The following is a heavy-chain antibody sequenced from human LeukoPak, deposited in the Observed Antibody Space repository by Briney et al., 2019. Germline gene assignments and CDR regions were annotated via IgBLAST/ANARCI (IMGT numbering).Heavy chain of an antibody. D-gene: IGHD6-19*01. V-gene: IGHV3-20*04. Sequence: GGSLRLSCAASGFTFDDYGMSWVRQAPGKGLEWVSGINWNGGSTGYADSVKGRFTISRDNAKNSLYLQMNSLRAEDTAVYYCARAGEGSGWYSYFDYWGQGTLVTVSS. CDR3: ARAGEGSGWYSYFDY. CDR2: INWNGGST. CDR1: GFTFDDYG. J-gene: IGHJ4*02.